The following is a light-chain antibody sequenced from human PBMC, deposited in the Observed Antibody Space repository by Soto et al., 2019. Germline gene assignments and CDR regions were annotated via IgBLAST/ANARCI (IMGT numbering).Light chain of an antibody. Sequence: EIVLTQSPDTLSLSPGERATLSCRASQSVRSSLAWYQQKPGQAPRLLIYDASNRATGIPARFSGSGSVTDFTLTISSLEPEDFAVYYCQQRSNWPPEVTFGPGTKVDIK. CDR1: QSVRSS. CDR2: DAS. V-gene: IGKV3-11*01. J-gene: IGKJ3*01. CDR3: QQRSNWPPEVT.